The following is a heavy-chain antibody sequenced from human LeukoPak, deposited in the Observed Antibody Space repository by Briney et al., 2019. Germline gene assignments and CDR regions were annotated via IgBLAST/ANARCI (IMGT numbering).Heavy chain of an antibody. CDR2: INYSGST. Sequence: SETLSLTCTVSGGSISSYYWSWIRQPAGKGLEWIGYINYSGSTNYNPSLKSRVTISVDTSKNQFSLKLSSVTAADTAVYYCARSIAAAGYFDYWGQGTLVTVSS. CDR1: GGSISSYY. CDR3: ARSIAAAGYFDY. D-gene: IGHD6-13*01. J-gene: IGHJ4*02. V-gene: IGHV4-59*01.